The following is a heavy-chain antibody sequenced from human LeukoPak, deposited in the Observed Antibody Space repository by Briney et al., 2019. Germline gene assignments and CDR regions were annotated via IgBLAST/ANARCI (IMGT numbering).Heavy chain of an antibody. CDR1: GYSISSGYQ. D-gene: IGHD6-13*01. J-gene: IGHJ5*02. Sequence: SETLSLTCSVSGYSISSGYQWGWIRQSPGKGLEWLGSINYSGSTYDNRSLKSRVTLSIDTSKNQFSLNVRAVTAADTAVYYCARDLLFVAAAGTPWFDPWGQGTLVTVSS. CDR3: ARDLLFVAAAGTPWFDP. V-gene: IGHV4-38-2*02. CDR2: INYSGST.